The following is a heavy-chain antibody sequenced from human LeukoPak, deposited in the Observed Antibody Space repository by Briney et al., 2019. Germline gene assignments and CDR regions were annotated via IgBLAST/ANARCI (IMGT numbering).Heavy chain of an antibody. CDR1: GYTFTSYA. D-gene: IGHD3-22*01. V-gene: IGHV1-3*01. CDR3: ARYIYDSSGSDAFDI. Sequence: ASVKVSCKASGYTFTSYAMHWVRQAPGQRLEWMGWINAGNGNTKYSQKFQGRVIITRDTSASTAYMELSSLRSEDTAVYYCARYIYDSSGSDAFDIWGQGTMVTVSS. J-gene: IGHJ3*02. CDR2: INAGNGNT.